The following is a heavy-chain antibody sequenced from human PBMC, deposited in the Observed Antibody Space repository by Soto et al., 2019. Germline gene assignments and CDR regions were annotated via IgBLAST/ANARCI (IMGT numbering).Heavy chain of an antibody. Sequence: AQVLQFGGGLVQPGGSLSLSCATSAFTFSSYAMTWVRQTPGKGLEWVSTVSRSGGTTYYADSVKGRFTISRDNSKNTLSLQMDSLRVKDTAIYYCARTGPADILALDIWGQGAMVTVSS. CDR1: AFTFSSYA. CDR2: VSRSGGTT. D-gene: IGHD2-2*01. CDR3: ARTGPADILALDI. J-gene: IGHJ3*02. V-gene: IGHV3-23*01.